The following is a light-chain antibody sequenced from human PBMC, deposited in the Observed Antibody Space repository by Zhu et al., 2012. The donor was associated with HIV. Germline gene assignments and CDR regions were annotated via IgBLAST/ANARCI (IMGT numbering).Light chain of an antibody. CDR2: GAS. V-gene: IGKV3-20*01. CDR1: RTVDKNY. Sequence: EIVLTQSPGTLSLSPGERATLSCRASRTVDKNYVAWYQKKIGQPPRILIYGASTRATGIPDRFSGGGSGADFSLTISRLEPEDFAVYYCQQYGRSPLTFGGGTRVEIK. CDR3: QQYGRSPLT. J-gene: IGKJ4*01.